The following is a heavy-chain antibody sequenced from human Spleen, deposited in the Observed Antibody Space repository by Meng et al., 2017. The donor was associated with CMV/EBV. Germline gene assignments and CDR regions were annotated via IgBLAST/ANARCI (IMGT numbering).Heavy chain of an antibody. CDR3: AKVRWGTAVDAFDI. Sequence: GESLKISCAASGFTFRNYGMSWVRQAPGKGLEWVSVVSRSGDSTLDADSVKGRFTISRDNSKNTLYLQMNSLRAEDTAVYYCAKVRWGTAVDAFDIWGQGTMVTVSS. J-gene: IGHJ3*02. D-gene: IGHD2-8*02. CDR2: VSRSGDST. V-gene: IGHV3-23*01. CDR1: GFTFRNYG.